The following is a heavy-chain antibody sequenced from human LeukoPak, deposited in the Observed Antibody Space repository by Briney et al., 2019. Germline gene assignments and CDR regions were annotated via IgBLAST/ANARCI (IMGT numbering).Heavy chain of an antibody. J-gene: IGHJ4*02. CDR2: IYYSGST. Sequence: SETLSLTCTVSGGSISSYYWSWIRQPPGKGLEWIGYIYYSGSTNYNPSLKSRVTISVDTYKNQFSLKLSSVTAADTAVYYCARDLAENYFDYWGQGTLVTVSS. CDR3: ARDLAENYFDY. D-gene: IGHD3-16*01. CDR1: GGSISSYY. V-gene: IGHV4-59*01.